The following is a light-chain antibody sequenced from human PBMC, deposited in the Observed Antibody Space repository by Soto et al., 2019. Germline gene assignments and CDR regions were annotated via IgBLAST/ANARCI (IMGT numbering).Light chain of an antibody. CDR3: QQYRSWPRT. V-gene: IGKV3-15*01. J-gene: IGKJ1*01. Sequence: EIVLTQSPDTLSLSPGERATLSCRASHSVSSSYLAWYQQKPGQAPRLLVYGATTRATDAPAKFRGRGSGTEFSLTISSLQSEDSATYYCQQYRSWPRTFGQGTKVDIK. CDR2: GAT. CDR1: HSVSSSY.